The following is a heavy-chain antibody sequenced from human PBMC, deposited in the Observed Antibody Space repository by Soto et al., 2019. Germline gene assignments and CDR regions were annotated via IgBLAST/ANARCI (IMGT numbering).Heavy chain of an antibody. CDR2: ISSSSSTI. D-gene: IGHD5-18*01. CDR1: GFTFSSYS. Sequence: GGSLRLSCAASGFTFSSYSMNWVRQAPGKGLEWVSYISSSSSTIYYADSVKGRFTISRDNAKNSLYLQMNSLRDEDTAVYYCARVRSPLWLNAPDAFDIWGQGTMVTVSS. V-gene: IGHV3-48*02. J-gene: IGHJ3*02. CDR3: ARVRSPLWLNAPDAFDI.